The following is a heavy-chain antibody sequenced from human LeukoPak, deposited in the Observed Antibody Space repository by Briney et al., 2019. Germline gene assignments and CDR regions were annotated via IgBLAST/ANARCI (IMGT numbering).Heavy chain of an antibody. V-gene: IGHV3-66*01. J-gene: IGHJ5*02. CDR1: GFTVSSNY. Sequence: GGSLRLSCAASGFTVSSNYMSWVRQAPGKGLEWVSVIYSGGSTYYADSVKGRFTISRDNAKNSLYLQMNSPRAEDTAVYYSARDPFPTVSSNWFDPWGQGSLVTVSS. D-gene: IGHD4-17*01. CDR3: ARDPFPTVSSNWFDP. CDR2: IYSGGST.